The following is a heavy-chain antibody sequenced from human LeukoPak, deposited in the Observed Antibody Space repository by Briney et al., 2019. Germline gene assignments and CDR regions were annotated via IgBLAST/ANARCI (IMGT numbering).Heavy chain of an antibody. CDR1: GYTFTSSG. CDR3: ALRSGVKRAFDI. J-gene: IGHJ3*02. D-gene: IGHD3-10*01. V-gene: IGHV1-18*01. CDR2: INVYNGNT. Sequence: GASVKVSCKASGYTFTSSGFSWVRQAPGQGFEWMGWINVYNGNTNYAQNLQGRVTMTADTSTNTGYMELRSLRSDDTAVYYCALRSGVKRAFDIWGQGTMVTVSS.